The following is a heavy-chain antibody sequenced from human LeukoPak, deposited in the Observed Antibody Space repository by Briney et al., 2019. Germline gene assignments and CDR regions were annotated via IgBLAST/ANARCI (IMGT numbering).Heavy chain of an antibody. Sequence: GGSLRLSCAASGFTFSRYAMSWVRQAPGKGLEWVSAISGDGANTYCADSVKGRFTMSRDNSKNTLYLQMNSLRAEDTAVYFCAKTVSGSHSYQGGDYWGQGTLVFVSS. CDR3: AKTVSGSHSYQGGDY. J-gene: IGHJ4*02. CDR1: GFTFSRYA. D-gene: IGHD3-16*02. CDR2: ISGDGANT. V-gene: IGHV3-23*01.